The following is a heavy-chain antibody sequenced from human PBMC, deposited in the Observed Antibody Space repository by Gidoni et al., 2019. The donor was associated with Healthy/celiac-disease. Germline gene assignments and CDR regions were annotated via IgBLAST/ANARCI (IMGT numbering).Heavy chain of an antibody. Sequence: QVQLQESGPGLVKPSETLSLTCTASGGSISSYYWSWIRQPPGKGLEWIGYIYYSGSTNYNPSLKSRVTISVDTSKNQFSLKLSSVTAADTAVYYCASGVVAAHDFDYWGQGTLVTVSS. CDR3: ASGVVAAHDFDY. D-gene: IGHD2-15*01. CDR1: GGSISSYY. J-gene: IGHJ4*02. CDR2: IYYSGST. V-gene: IGHV4-59*01.